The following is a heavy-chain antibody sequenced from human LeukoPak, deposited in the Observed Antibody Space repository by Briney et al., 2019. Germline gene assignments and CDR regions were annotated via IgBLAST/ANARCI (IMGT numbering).Heavy chain of an antibody. CDR2: SYTSGST. J-gene: IGHJ3*02. CDR1: GGSITSFY. Sequence: KPSETMSLTSTVYGGSITSFYWGWNRPLAGRGREWIGRSYTSGSTNYNPSLKSRVTMSVNTSKNQFSLKLSSVTAADTAVYYCARDLSGYPDSVDIWGQGTMVTVSS. CDR3: ARDLSGYPDSVDI. D-gene: IGHD3-3*01. V-gene: IGHV4-4*07.